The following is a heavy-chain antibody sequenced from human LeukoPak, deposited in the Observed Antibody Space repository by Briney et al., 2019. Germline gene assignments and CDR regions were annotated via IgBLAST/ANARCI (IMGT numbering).Heavy chain of an antibody. D-gene: IGHD5-12*01. J-gene: IGHJ6*02. CDR2: FDPEDGET. CDR3: ARTLPYRMRKTDGWLRPPNYYYGMDV. CDR1: GYTLTEFS. V-gene: IGHV1-24*01. Sequence: ASVKVSCKVSGYTLTEFSMHWVRQAPGKGLEWMGGFDPEDGETIYAQKFQGRVTMTEDTSTDTAYMELSSLRSEDTAVYYCARTLPYRMRKTDGWLRPPNYYYGMDVWGQGTTVTVSS.